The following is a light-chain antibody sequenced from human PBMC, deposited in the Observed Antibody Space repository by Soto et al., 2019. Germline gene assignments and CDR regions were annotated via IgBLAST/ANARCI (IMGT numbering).Light chain of an antibody. CDR1: SSDVGVSNL. Sequence: QAVVTQPASVSGSPGQSITISCTGSSSDVGVSNLVSWYQQHPGKAPKLIIYEVSQRPSGVSNRFSGSKSGNTASLTISGLQADDGGDYYCCSYANRRGLFGAGTKVTVL. J-gene: IGLJ3*02. V-gene: IGLV2-23*02. CDR3: CSYANRRGL. CDR2: EVS.